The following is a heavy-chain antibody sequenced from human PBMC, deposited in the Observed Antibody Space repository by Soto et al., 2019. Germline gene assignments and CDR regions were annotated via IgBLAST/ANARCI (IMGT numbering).Heavy chain of an antibody. CDR1: GGSISSSSYY. CDR2: IYYSGST. Sequence: SETLSLTCTVSGGSISSSSYYWGWIRQPPGKGLEWIGSIYYSGSTYYNPSLKSRVTISVDTSKNQFSLKLSSVTAADTAVYYCARHLNYDSSGSNAFDIWGHGTMVSVSS. V-gene: IGHV4-39*01. J-gene: IGHJ3*02. CDR3: ARHLNYDSSGSNAFDI. D-gene: IGHD3-22*01.